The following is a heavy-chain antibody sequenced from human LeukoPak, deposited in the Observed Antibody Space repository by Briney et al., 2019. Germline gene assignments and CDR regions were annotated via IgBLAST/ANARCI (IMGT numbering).Heavy chain of an antibody. V-gene: IGHV4-59*01. J-gene: IGHJ5*02. CDR1: GASISNKF. CDR3: ARFPAYCGGDCYSSWFDP. D-gene: IGHD2-21*01. Sequence: SSETLSLTCNVSGASISNKFWSWIRHPPGKGLEWIGYISYTGTTNYNPSLQSRVTISVDTSKNQLSLRVTSMTAADTAVYYWARFPAYCGGDCYSSWFDPWGQGTLVTVSS. CDR2: ISYTGTT.